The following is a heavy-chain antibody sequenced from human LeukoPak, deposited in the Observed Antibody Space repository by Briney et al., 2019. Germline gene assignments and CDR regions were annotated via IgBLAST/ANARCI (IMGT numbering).Heavy chain of an antibody. Sequence: GRSLRLSCAASGFTFSSYGMHWVRQAPGKGLEWVAGISYDGRNKEYVDSVKGQFTISRDNSKNTLYLQMNSLRAEDTAVYNCAKDRGYSHGFDYWGQGTLVTVSS. CDR2: ISYDGRNK. CDR3: AKDRGYSHGFDY. D-gene: IGHD5-18*01. CDR1: GFTFSSYG. V-gene: IGHV3-30*18. J-gene: IGHJ4*02.